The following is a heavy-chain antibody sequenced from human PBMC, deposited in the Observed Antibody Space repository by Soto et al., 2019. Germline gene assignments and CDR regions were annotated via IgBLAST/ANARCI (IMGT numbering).Heavy chain of an antibody. V-gene: IGHV3-43*01. J-gene: IGHJ4*02. D-gene: IGHD3-22*01. Sequence: DVQLVESGGVVVQPGGSLRLSCAASGFTFDDYTMHWVRQAPGKGLEWVSLISWDGGSTYYADSVKGRFTISRDNSKNSLYLQMNSLRTEDTALYYCAKDGFYYDSSGIYFFDYWGQGTLVTVSS. CDR1: GFTFDDYT. CDR2: ISWDGGST. CDR3: AKDGFYYDSSGIYFFDY.